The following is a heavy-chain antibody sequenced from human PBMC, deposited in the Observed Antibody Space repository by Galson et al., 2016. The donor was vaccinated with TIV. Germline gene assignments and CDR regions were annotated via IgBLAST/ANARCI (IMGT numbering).Heavy chain of an antibody. D-gene: IGHD1-26*01. V-gene: IGHV1-18*01. CDR1: GYTFTDYG. J-gene: IGHJ4*02. Sequence: SVKVSCKASGYTFTDYGISWVRQAPGQGLEWMGWISGYSGNTNHAQKFQGRVTMTTNTSTRTAYMERRSLRSDDTAVYYCARDRMSPLVGATKDFGGQGTLVSVSS. CDR3: ARDRMSPLVGATKDF. CDR2: ISGYSGNT.